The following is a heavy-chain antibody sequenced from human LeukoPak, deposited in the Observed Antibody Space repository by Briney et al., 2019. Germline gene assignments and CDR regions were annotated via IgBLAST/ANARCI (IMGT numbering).Heavy chain of an antibody. Sequence: PGGPLRLSCAASGFTVSSNYMSWVRQAPGKGLEWVSVIYSGGSTYYADSVKGRFTISRDNSKNTLYLQMNSLRAEDTALYYCASLDYFDSSDYGDYWGQGTLVTVSS. CDR3: ASLDYFDSSDYGDY. D-gene: IGHD3-22*01. CDR2: IYSGGST. J-gene: IGHJ4*02. V-gene: IGHV3-66*01. CDR1: GFTVSSNY.